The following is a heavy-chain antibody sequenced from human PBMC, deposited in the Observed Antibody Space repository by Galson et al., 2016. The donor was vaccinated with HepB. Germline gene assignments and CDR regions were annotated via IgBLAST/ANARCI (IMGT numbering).Heavy chain of an antibody. CDR2: IKHGGSEE. V-gene: IGHV3-7*01. Sequence: SLRLSCAASGFTISPYWMSWVRQTPGKGLEWVAIIKHGGSEEYYVDSVKGRFTISRDNAKNSLYLEMNSLRAEDSSLYFCARDSGFCRTIYCRGDAYDLWGQGTMVTVSS. CDR1: GFTISPYW. D-gene: IGHD2-15*01. CDR3: ARDSGFCRTIYCRGDAYDL. J-gene: IGHJ3*01.